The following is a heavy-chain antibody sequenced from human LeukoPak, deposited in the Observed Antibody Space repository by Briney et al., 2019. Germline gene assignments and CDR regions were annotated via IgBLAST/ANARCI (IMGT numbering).Heavy chain of an antibody. CDR1: GVSISSYY. Sequence: SETLSLTCTVSGVSISSYYWSWIRQPPGKGLEWIGYIYYSGSTNYNPSLKSRVTISVDTSKNQFSLKLSSVTAADTAVYYCARAGDRSGDAYAEFDYWGPGTLVTVSS. V-gene: IGHV4-59*01. CDR3: ARAGDRSGDAYAEFDY. D-gene: IGHD3-22*01. J-gene: IGHJ4*02. CDR2: IYYSGST.